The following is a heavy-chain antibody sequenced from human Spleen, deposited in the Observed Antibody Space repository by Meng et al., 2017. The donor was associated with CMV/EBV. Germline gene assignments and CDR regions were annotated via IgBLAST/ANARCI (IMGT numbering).Heavy chain of an antibody. CDR2: IRYDGSNK. V-gene: IGHV3-30*02. Sequence: GESLKISCAASGFSFGDYGMHWVRQAPGKGLEWVAFIRYDGSNKYYADSVKGRFTISRDNSKNTLYLQMNSLRAEDTAVYYCAKDEGLGCDYWGQGTLVTVSS. J-gene: IGHJ4*02. CDR1: GFSFGDYG. CDR3: AKDEGLGCDY. D-gene: IGHD6-6*01.